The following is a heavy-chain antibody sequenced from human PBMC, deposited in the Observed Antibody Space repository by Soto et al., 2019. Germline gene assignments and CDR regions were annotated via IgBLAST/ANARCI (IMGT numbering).Heavy chain of an antibody. D-gene: IGHD2-21*02. V-gene: IGHV6-1*01. CDR2: TYYRSRWYD. Sequence: SQTLSLTCAISGDSVSSNTAAWNWIRQSPSRGLEWLGRTYYRSRWYDDYALSVRSRITINPDTSKNQFSLLLSSVTVEDTAVYYCERNSDWPPSGWFDPWGQGTLVTVSS. CDR3: ERNSDWPPSGWFDP. J-gene: IGHJ5*02. CDR1: GDSVSSNTAA.